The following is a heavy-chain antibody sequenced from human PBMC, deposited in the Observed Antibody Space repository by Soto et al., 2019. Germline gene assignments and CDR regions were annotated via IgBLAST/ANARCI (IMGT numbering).Heavy chain of an antibody. CDR1: GFTYSRDG. CDR3: AKDEGPYYDFWSGLPYYMDV. V-gene: IGHV3-30*18. Sequence: PGGSLRLSCAASGFTYSRDGMHWVRQAPGKGLEWVAVISYDGSNKYYADSVKGRFTISRDNSKDTLYLQMNSLRAEDTAVYYCAKDEGPYYDFWSGLPYYMDVWGKGTTVTVSS. CDR2: ISYDGSNK. D-gene: IGHD3-3*01. J-gene: IGHJ6*03.